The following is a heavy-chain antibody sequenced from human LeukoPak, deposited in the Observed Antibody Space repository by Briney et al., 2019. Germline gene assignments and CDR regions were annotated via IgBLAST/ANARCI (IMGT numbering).Heavy chain of an antibody. J-gene: IGHJ3*02. Sequence: SQTLSLTCTVSGGSISSSSHFWSWIRQPPGKGLEWIGSIYYSGSTYYNPSLKSRVTISVDTSKNQFSLKLSSVTAADTAVYYCARSFSITIFGVIIIIGGYAFDIWGQGTMVSVSS. V-gene: IGHV4-39*01. CDR2: IYYSGST. CDR3: ARSFSITIFGVIIIIGGYAFDI. CDR1: GGSISSSSHF. D-gene: IGHD3-3*01.